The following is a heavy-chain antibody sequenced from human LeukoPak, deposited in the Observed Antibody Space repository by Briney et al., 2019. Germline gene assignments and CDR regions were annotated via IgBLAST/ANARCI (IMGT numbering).Heavy chain of an antibody. CDR3: VRFSDQIAIFGVVNYFRGD. Sequence: SGTLPLTCTCCGGSHSSYYWSWIRQPPAKGREGMGYIYYSGSTNYNPSLISRVTISLDPSQNQFSLILCSVTAEDTALCYCVRFSDQIAIFGVVNYFRGDWGQGILVTVSS. CDR2: IYYSGST. D-gene: IGHD3-3*01. V-gene: IGHV4-59*01. CDR1: GGSHSSYY. J-gene: IGHJ1*01.